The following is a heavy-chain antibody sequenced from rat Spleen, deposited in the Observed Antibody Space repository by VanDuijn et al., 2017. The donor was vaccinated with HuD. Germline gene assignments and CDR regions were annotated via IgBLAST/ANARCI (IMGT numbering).Heavy chain of an antibody. V-gene: IGHV2-1*01. CDR1: GFSLTSNS. D-gene: IGHD1-12*03. Sequence: QVQLKESGPGLVQPSQTLSLTCTVSGFSLTSNSVSWVRQPPGKGLEWIGAMWSGGRTDYNSALKSRLSISRDTSKSQVYLKMNSLQTGDTATYYCATQHYYDGYYRDSWGQGVMVTVSS. CDR3: ATQHYYDGYYRDS. CDR2: MWSGGRT. J-gene: IGHJ2*01.